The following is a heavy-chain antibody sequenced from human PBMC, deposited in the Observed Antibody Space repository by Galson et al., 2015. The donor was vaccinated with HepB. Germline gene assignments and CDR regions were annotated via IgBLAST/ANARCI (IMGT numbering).Heavy chain of an antibody. V-gene: IGHV3-23*01. Sequence: SLRLSCAVSGFTFSNYAMIWVRQAPGKGLEWVSSFSDSGDNTYYADSVKGRFTISRDISKNTLYLQLNRLRAEDTAIYYCAKTGDFLYYFDYWGQGTLVTVSS. CDR1: GFTFSNYA. D-gene: IGHD7-27*01. CDR2: FSDSGDNT. J-gene: IGHJ4*02. CDR3: AKTGDFLYYFDY.